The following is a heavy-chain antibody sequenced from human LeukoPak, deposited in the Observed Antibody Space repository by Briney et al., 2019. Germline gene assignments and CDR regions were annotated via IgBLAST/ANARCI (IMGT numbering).Heavy chain of an antibody. V-gene: IGHV1-18*01. J-gene: IGHJ4*02. CDR3: ARDRWWSFDY. Sequence: ASVKVSCKASGYTFTSYGISWVRQARGQGLEWMGWISAYNGNTNYAQKLQGRVTMTTDTSTSTADMELRSLRSEDTTVYYCARDRWWSFDYWGQGTLVPVSS. CDR1: GYTFTSYG. CDR2: ISAYNGNT. D-gene: IGHD2-15*01.